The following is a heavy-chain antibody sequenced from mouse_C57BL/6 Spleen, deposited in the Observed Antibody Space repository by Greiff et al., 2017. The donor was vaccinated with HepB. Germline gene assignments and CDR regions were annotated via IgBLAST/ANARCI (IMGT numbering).Heavy chain of an antibody. V-gene: IGHV1-72*01. J-gene: IGHJ2*01. CDR1: GYTFTSYW. CDR3: ARGEYYGNYGGVDY. Sequence: VQLQQPGAELVKPGASVKLSCKASGYTFTSYWMHWVKQRPGRGLEWIGRIDPNSGGTKYNKKFKSKATLTVDKPSSTAYMQLSSLTSEDSAVYYCARGEYYGNYGGVDYWGQGTTLTVSS. CDR2: IDPNSGGT. D-gene: IGHD2-1*01.